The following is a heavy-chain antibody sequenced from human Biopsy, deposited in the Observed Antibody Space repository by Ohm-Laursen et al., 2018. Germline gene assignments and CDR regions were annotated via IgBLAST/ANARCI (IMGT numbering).Heavy chain of an antibody. J-gene: IGHJ6*02. D-gene: IGHD2-8*01. CDR2: IYPGGST. CDR1: GGDINNYY. Sequence: GTLSLTCNVSGGDINNYYWSWIRQPAGKGLEWIGRIYPGGSTNYNPSLKSRVTMSVDTSKKQLSLRLSSVTAADTAVYYCARGMRYCTNAVCYKSGSGSYYRYYYGMDVWGQGTTVTVSS. V-gene: IGHV4-4*07. CDR3: ARGMRYCTNAVCYKSGSGSYYRYYYGMDV.